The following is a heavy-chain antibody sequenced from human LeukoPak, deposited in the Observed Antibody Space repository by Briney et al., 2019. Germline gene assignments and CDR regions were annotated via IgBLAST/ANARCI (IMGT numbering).Heavy chain of an antibody. D-gene: IGHD4-17*01. CDR1: GFTFSDYY. CDR3: ARYYGASDAFDI. CDR2: IKQDGSEK. J-gene: IGHJ3*02. Sequence: GGSLRLSCAASGFTFSDYYMSWVRQAPGRGLEWVANIKQDGSEKYYVDSVKGRFTISRDNAKNSLYLQMNSLRAEDTAVYYCARYYGASDAFDIWGQGTMVTVSS. V-gene: IGHV3-7*01.